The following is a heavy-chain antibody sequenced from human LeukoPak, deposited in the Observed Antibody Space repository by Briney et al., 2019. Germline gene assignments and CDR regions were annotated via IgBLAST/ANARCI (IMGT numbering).Heavy chain of an antibody. J-gene: IGHJ6*02. CDR2: INHSGST. D-gene: IGHD3/OR15-3a*01. Sequence: PSQTLSLTCTVSGVSISSGDYYWSWIRQPPGKGLEWIGEINHSGSTNYNPSLKSRVTISVDTSKNQFSLKLSSVTAADTAVYYCARGPLWTGYYKAYYYYGMDVWGQGTTVTVSS. CDR1: GVSISSGDYY. V-gene: IGHV4-30-4*08. CDR3: ARGPLWTGYYKAYYYYGMDV.